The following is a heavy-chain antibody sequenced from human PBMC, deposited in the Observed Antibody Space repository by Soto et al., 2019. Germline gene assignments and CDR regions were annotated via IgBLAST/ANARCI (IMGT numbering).Heavy chain of an antibody. D-gene: IGHD5-18*01. CDR3: ARDLGYSRIQLWLRVEDGMDV. V-gene: IGHV3-7*01. J-gene: IGHJ6*02. Sequence: HPGGSLRLSCEASGFSFSTYWMSWVRQAPGKGLEWVANIKQDGSENHYVDSVKGRFTISRDNAKNSLYLQMNSLRAEDTAVYYCARDLGYSRIQLWLRVEDGMDVWGQGTTVTVSS. CDR1: GFSFSTYW. CDR2: IKQDGSEN.